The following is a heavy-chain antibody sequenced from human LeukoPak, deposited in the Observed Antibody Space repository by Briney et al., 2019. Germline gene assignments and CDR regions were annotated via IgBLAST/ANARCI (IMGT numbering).Heavy chain of an antibody. CDR2: FDPEDGET. CDR3: ATGVWGIPPDPALDY. D-gene: IGHD7-27*01. V-gene: IGHV1-24*01. J-gene: IGHJ4*02. Sequence: ASVKVSCKVSGYTLTELSMHWVRQAPGKGLEWMGGFDPEDGETIYAQKFQGRVTMTEDTSTDTAYMELSSLRSEDTAVYYRATGVWGIPPDPALDYWGQGTLVTVSS. CDR1: GYTLTELS.